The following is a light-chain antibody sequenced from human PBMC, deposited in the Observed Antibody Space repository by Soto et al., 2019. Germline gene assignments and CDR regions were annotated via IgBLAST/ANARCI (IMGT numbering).Light chain of an antibody. J-gene: IGKJ3*01. V-gene: IGKV1-12*01. Sequence: DIQMTQSPSSVSASVGDRVTITCRASQGVSRWLAWYQRKPGKAPKLLISHASILQSGVPSRFSGSGSGTDFILTITGLQPEDFASYYCQQADAYPLTFGPGTAVDI. CDR1: QGVSRW. CDR3: QQADAYPLT. CDR2: HAS.